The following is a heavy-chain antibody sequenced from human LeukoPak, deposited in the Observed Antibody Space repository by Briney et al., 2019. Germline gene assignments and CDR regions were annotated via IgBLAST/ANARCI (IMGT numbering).Heavy chain of an antibody. CDR1: GFTFGSYA. J-gene: IGHJ4*02. CDR2: IFGSGGSA. Sequence: GGSLRLSCEASGFTFGSYAMYWVRQAPGKGLEWVAGIFGSGGSAHHADSAKSRFTISRDNSKNTVYLQINRLRAEDTAVYYCGKTTTGYSSGQKPAWPVDYWGQGTLVTVSS. CDR3: GKTTTGYSSGQKPAWPVDY. D-gene: IGHD6-19*01. V-gene: IGHV3-23*01.